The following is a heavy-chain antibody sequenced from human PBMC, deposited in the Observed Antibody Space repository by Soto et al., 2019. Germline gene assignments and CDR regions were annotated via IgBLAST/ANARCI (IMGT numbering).Heavy chain of an antibody. J-gene: IGHJ6*03. V-gene: IGHV3-23*01. CDR3: AKFRYGYYYYYMDV. D-gene: IGHD5-18*01. CDR2: ISGSGGST. Sequence: GGSLRLSCAASGFTFSSYAMSWVRQAPGKGLEWVSAISGSGGSTYYADSVKGRFTISRDNSKNTLYLQMNSLRAEDTAVYYCAKFRYGYYYYYMDVWGKGTTVTVSS. CDR1: GFTFSSYA.